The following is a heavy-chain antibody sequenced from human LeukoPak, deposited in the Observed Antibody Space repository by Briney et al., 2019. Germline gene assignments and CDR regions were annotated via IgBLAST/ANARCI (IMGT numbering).Heavy chain of an antibody. D-gene: IGHD3-22*01. CDR2: ISSSGSTI. J-gene: IGHJ3*02. Sequence: PGGSLTLSCAASGFTFSSYEMNWVRQAPGKGLEWVSYISSSGSTIYYADSVKGRFTISRDNAKNSLYLQMNSLRAEDTAVYYCARDNYYDSSGGAFDIWGQGTMVTVSS. CDR1: GFTFSSYE. V-gene: IGHV3-48*03. CDR3: ARDNYYDSSGGAFDI.